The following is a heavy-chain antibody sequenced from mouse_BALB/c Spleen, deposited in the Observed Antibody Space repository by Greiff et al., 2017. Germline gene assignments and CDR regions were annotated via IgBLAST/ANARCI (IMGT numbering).Heavy chain of an antibody. J-gene: IGHJ3*01. CDR3: ARRGIQEAWFAY. CDR2: ISSGGSYT. CDR1: GFTFSSYA. Sequence: EVKVVESGGGLVKPGGSLKLSCAASGFTFSSYAMSWVRQTPEKRLEWVATISSGGSYTYYPDSVKGRFTISRDNAKNTLYLQMSSLRSEDTAMYYCARRGIQEAWFAYWGQGTLVTVSA. V-gene: IGHV5-9-3*01.